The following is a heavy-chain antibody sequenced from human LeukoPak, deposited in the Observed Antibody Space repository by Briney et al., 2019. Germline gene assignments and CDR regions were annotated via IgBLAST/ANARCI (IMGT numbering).Heavy chain of an antibody. D-gene: IGHD2/OR15-2a*01. Sequence: PSETLSLTCTVSGGSIISSNYYWGWLRQPPGKGLEWIGSIYYSGDTYYNPSLTSRATISVDTSKNRFSLKLSSVTAADTAVYFCARHENIIMVATAHAFDCWGQGTLVTVSP. CDR1: GGSIISSNYY. V-gene: IGHV4-39*01. CDR2: IYYSGDT. CDR3: ARHENIIMVATAHAFDC. J-gene: IGHJ4*02.